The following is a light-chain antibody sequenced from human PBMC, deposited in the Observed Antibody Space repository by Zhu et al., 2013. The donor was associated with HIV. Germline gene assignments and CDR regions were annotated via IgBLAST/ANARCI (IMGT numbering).Light chain of an antibody. J-gene: IGLJ2*01. Sequence: QSVLTQPPSVSGAPGQRVTISCTGSSSNIGAGYDVHWYQQLPGTAPKLLIYDNSNRPSGVPDRFSGSKSGTSASLAITGLQAEDEADYYCQSYDSTLSGSGFGGGTKLTVL. CDR2: DNS. CDR1: SSNIGAGYD. CDR3: QSYDSTLSGSG. V-gene: IGLV1-40*01.